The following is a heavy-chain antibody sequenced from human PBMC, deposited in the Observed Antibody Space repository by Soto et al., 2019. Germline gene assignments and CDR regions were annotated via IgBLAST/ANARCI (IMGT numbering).Heavy chain of an antibody. V-gene: IGHV4-39*01. J-gene: IGHJ4*02. CDR3: GRLEGLATISYYFDY. CDR2: VHYSGST. Sequence: SETLSLTCTVSGGSVSSSSYYWGWVRQPPGKGLECIGSVHYSGSTYYNPSLESRVTISVDKSKNQFSLKLMSLSAADTAVYYCGRLEGLATISYYFDYWGQGALVTVSS. D-gene: IGHD3-9*01. CDR1: GGSVSSSSYY.